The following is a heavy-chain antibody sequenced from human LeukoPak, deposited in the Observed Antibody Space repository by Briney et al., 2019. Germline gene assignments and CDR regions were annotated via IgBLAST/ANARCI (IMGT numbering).Heavy chain of an antibody. D-gene: IGHD3-10*01. J-gene: IGHJ6*03. CDR2: IKQDGSEK. CDR1: RSTFSTYW. Sequence: AGGSLRLSCAASRSTFSTYWMSWVRQAPGKGLEWVANIKQDGSEKYYVDSVKGRFTISRDNAKTSLYMLMNSLRAEDTAVYHCARGIRDGWGSGSYYPRYYYYYYMDVWGKGTTVTVSS. CDR3: ARGIRDGWGSGSYYPRYYYYYYMDV. V-gene: IGHV3-7*04.